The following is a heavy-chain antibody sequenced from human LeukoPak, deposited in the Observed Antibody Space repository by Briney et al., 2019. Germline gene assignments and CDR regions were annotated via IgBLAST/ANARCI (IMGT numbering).Heavy chain of an antibody. CDR3: ASRDATKYYYDSSGPFDY. CDR2: ISSSSSYI. D-gene: IGHD3-22*01. J-gene: IGHJ4*02. V-gene: IGHV3-21*01. CDR1: GFTFSSYS. Sequence: GGSLRLSCAASGFTFSSYSMNWVRQAPGKGLEWVSSISSSSSYIYYADSVKGRFTISRDNAKNSLYLQMNSLRAEDTAVYYCASRDATKYYYDSSGPFDYWGQGTLVTVSS.